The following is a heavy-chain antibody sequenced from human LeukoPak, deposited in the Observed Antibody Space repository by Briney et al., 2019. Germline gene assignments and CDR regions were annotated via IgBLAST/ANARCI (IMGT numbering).Heavy chain of an antibody. Sequence: ASVKVSCKAFGYTFTSYGISWVRQAPGQGLEWMGWISAYNGNTNYAQKLQGRVTMTTDTSTSTAYMELRSLRSDDTAVYYCARGARNSGYDPRWPTAGWFDPWGQGTLVTVSS. D-gene: IGHD5-12*01. V-gene: IGHV1-18*01. CDR3: ARGARNSGYDPRWPTAGWFDP. J-gene: IGHJ5*02. CDR2: ISAYNGNT. CDR1: GYTFTSYG.